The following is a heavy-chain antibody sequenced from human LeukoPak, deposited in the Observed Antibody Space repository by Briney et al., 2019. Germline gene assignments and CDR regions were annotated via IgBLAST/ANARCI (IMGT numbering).Heavy chain of an antibody. CDR2: IYYSGCT. Sequence: SETLSLTCTVSGGSISSYYRSWIRQPPGKGLEWIGYIYYSGCTNYNPSLKSRVTISVDTPKNQFSLKLSSVTAADTAVYYCARDSGRYCSSTSCQAFDPWGQGTLVTVSS. D-gene: IGHD2-2*01. J-gene: IGHJ5*02. CDR1: GGSISSYY. CDR3: ARDSGRYCSSTSCQAFDP. V-gene: IGHV4-59*01.